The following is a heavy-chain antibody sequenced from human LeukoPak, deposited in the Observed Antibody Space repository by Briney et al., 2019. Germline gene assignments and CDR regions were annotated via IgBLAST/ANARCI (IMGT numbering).Heavy chain of an antibody. Sequence: GASVKVSCKASGYTFTSYDINWVRQAPGQGLEWMGWMNPNSGNTGYAQKFQGRVTMTRNTSISTAYMELSSLRSDDPAVYYCARGDYGYDYVWGSYRTDYWGQGTLVTVSS. D-gene: IGHD3-16*02. V-gene: IGHV1-8*01. CDR3: ARGDYGYDYVWGSYRTDY. J-gene: IGHJ4*02. CDR1: GYTFTSYD. CDR2: MNPNSGNT.